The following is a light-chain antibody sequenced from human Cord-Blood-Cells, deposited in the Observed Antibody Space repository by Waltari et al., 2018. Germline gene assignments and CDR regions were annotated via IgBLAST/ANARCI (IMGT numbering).Light chain of an antibody. Sequence: EIVLPQSPGTLSSSPGERATLSSRASQSVSSSYLTWYQQKPGQAPRLLIYGASSRDTGIPDRFSGSGSGTDFTLTISRLEPEDFAVYYCQQYGSSPFTFGPGTKVDIK. V-gene: IGKV3-20*01. CDR2: GAS. CDR1: QSVSSSY. J-gene: IGKJ3*01. CDR3: QQYGSSPFT.